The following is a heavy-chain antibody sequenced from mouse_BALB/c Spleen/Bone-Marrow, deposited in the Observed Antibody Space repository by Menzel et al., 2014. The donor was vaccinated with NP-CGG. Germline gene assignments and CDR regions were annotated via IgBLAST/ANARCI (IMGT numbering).Heavy chain of an antibody. J-gene: IGHJ1*01. V-gene: IGHV1S81*02. CDR3: ARHAYGNSYWFFDV. CDR1: GYTFTNYY. Sequence: VQLQQSGAELVKPGVSVKLSCKASGYTFTNYYMYWVMQRPGQDLEWIGEINPSNGGTNFNEKFKSMATLTVDKSSSTAYMQLSSLTSEDSAVYFCARHAYGNSYWFFDVWGAGTTVTVSS. D-gene: IGHD2-1*01. CDR2: INPSNGGT.